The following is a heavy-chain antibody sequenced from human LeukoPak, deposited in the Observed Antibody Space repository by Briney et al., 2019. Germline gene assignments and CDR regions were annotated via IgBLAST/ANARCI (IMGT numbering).Heavy chain of an antibody. CDR2: ISRSGGST. CDR1: GFAFSNYA. Sequence: PGGSLRLSCAVSGFAFSNYAMSWVRQAPGKGLEWVSAISRSGGSTYYADSVKGRFTISRDNSKNTVFLQLNSLRAEDTAIYYCAKDLSTVATSGYWGQGTLVTVSS. D-gene: IGHD4-17*01. CDR3: AKDLSTVATSGY. V-gene: IGHV3-23*01. J-gene: IGHJ4*02.